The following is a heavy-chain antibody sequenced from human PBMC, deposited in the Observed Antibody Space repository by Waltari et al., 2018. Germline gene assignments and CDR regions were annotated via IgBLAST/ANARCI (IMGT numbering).Heavy chain of an antibody. CDR3: TTNPGY. Sequence: EVQLVESGGGLVQPGGSLRLSCAASGFRTAHWLDWVRQAPGKGLVWVSRMKTDGTSITYADSVKGRFTISRDSAKNTYYLQMNGLRAEDTAVYYCTTNPGYWGQGTLVTVSS. V-gene: IGHV3-74*03. CDR1: GFRTAHW. CDR2: MKTDGTSI. J-gene: IGHJ4*02.